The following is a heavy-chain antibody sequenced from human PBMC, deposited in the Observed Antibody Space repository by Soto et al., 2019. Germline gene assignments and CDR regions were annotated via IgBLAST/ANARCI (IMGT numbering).Heavy chain of an antibody. CDR3: AATYYDFWSGYYFDY. V-gene: IGHV3-7*01. CDR1: GFTFSSYW. D-gene: IGHD3-3*01. J-gene: IGHJ4*02. Sequence: PGGSLRLSCAASGFTFSSYWMSWVRQAPGKGLEWVANIKQDGSEKYYVDSVKGRFTISRDNAKNSLYLQMNSLRAEDTAVYYCAATYYDFWSGYYFDYWGQGTLVTVSS. CDR2: IKQDGSEK.